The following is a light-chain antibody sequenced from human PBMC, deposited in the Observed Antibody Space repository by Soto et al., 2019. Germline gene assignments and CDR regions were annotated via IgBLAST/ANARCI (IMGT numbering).Light chain of an antibody. CDR3: QQYDNLPLT. CDR1: QSISTW. CDR2: GAS. Sequence: DIQMTQSPSTLSASVGDRVTITCRASQSISTWLAWYQRKSGKAPKLLIYGASTLESGVPSRFSGSGSGTDFTFTISSLQPEDIATYYCQQYDNLPLTFGGGTKVDIK. J-gene: IGKJ4*01. V-gene: IGKV1-5*03.